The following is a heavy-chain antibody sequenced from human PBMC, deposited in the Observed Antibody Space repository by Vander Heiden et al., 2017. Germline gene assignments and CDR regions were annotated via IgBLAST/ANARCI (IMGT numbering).Heavy chain of an antibody. J-gene: IGHJ3*01. CDR3: GRDPNGNYVGAFDF. CDR1: GFTFSHYA. V-gene: IGHV3-23*01. D-gene: IGHD4-17*01. CDR2: ITSDGGT. Sequence: EPGGGLVQPGGSLRLSCAASGFTFSHYALTWVRQAPGKGLEWVSSITSDGGTMYADSVKGRFTISRDNSKTTLYLQMMSLRGDDTAIYFCGRDPNGNYVGAFDFWGQGTMVTVSS.